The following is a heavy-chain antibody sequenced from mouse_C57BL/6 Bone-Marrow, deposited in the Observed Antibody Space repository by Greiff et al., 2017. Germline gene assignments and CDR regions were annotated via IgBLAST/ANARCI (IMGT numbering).Heavy chain of an antibody. CDR2: IDPSGSYT. Sequence: QVQLQQSGAELVKPGASVKLSCKASGYTFTSYWMHWVKQRPGQGLEWIGEIDPSGSYTNYNQKFKGKSTLTVDKSSSTAYMQLSSLTSEDSAVYYCARYYSNRYCFDYWGQGTTLTVSS. V-gene: IGHV1-69*01. CDR1: GYTFTSYW. D-gene: IGHD2-5*01. J-gene: IGHJ2*01. CDR3: ARYYSNRYCFDY.